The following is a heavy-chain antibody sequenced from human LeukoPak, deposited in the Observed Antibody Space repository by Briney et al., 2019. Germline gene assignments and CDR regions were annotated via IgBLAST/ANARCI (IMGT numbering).Heavy chain of an antibody. V-gene: IGHV3-23*01. CDR2: INGGGVNT. J-gene: IGHJ2*01. CDR3: AKGPADIVVVTGYFDL. D-gene: IGHD2-21*02. Sequence: GGSLRLSCAASGFTFSSYAMSWVRQAPGKGLEWVSTINGGGVNTHYADSVGGRFTISRDNSKNTLFLQMNSLRAEDTAVYYCAKGPADIVVVTGYFDLWGRGTLVTVSS. CDR1: GFTFSSYA.